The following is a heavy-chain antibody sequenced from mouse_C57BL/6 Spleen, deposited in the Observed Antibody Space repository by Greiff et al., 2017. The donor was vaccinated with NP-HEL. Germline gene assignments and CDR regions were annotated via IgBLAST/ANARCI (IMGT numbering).Heavy chain of an antibody. Sequence: EVQLVESGGGLVKPGGSLKLSCAASGFTFSSYAMSWVRQTPEKRLEWVATISDGGSYTYYPDNVKGRFTISRDNAKNNLYLQMSHLKSEDTAMYYCAREGLRSGNYYAMDYWGQGTSVTVSS. CDR2: ISDGGSYT. J-gene: IGHJ4*01. CDR1: GFTFSSYA. CDR3: AREGLRSGNYYAMDY. D-gene: IGHD3-1*01. V-gene: IGHV5-4*01.